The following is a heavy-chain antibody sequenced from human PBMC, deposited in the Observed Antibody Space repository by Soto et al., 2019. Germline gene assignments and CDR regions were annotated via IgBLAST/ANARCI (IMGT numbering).Heavy chain of an antibody. Sequence: SVKVSCKASGGSFSNFGISWVRQAPGQGLEWMGGIVPVFGRPNYAQRFRGRLTITADESTGTGYMELISLRSDDTAVYYCAREGSGYNFWGQGTQVTVSS. CDR2: IVPVFGRP. J-gene: IGHJ4*02. D-gene: IGHD5-12*01. V-gene: IGHV1-69*13. CDR3: AREGSGYNF. CDR1: GGSFSNFG.